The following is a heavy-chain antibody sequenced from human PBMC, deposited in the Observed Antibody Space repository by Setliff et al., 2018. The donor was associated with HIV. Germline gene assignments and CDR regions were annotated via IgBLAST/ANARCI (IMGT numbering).Heavy chain of an antibody. CDR1: GDSITSSNHY. J-gene: IGHJ5*02. CDR2: IYYSGST. CDR3: ARYRYYYDSSGYGRWFDP. D-gene: IGHD3-22*01. V-gene: IGHV4-39*01. Sequence: PSETLSLTCTVSGDSITSSNHYWGWIRQPPGKGLEWIGTIYYSGSTYYNPSLKSRVTISVDTSKNQFSLRLNSVTAADTAVYYCARYRYYYDSSGYGRWFDPWGQGTLVTVSS.